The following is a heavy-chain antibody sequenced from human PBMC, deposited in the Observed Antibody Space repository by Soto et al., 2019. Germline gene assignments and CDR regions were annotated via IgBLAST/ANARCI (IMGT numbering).Heavy chain of an antibody. Sequence: GGSLRLSCAASGFTFSSYSMNWVRQAPGKGLEWVSSISSSSSYIYYADSVKGRFTISRDNAKNSLYLQMNSLRAEATAVYYCARGEADTAMVAFDYYMDVWGKGTTVTVSS. CDR3: ARGEADTAMVAFDYYMDV. CDR2: ISSSSSYI. V-gene: IGHV3-21*01. CDR1: GFTFSSYS. J-gene: IGHJ6*03. D-gene: IGHD5-18*01.